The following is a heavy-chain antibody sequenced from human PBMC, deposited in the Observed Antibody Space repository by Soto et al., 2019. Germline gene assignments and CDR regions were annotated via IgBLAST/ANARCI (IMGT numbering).Heavy chain of an antibody. CDR3: AKDRGRYCSGGTCYLFDS. CDR1: GFIFSTYA. Sequence: PGGSLRLSCVPSGFIFSTYAMHWVRQAPGKGLEWVAIISYDGTNKYYADSVKGRFTISRDNSKNTLYLQMNSLRVEDTALYYCAKDRGRYCSGGTCYLFDSWGQGA. V-gene: IGHV3-30*04. J-gene: IGHJ4*02. D-gene: IGHD2-15*01. CDR2: ISYDGTNK.